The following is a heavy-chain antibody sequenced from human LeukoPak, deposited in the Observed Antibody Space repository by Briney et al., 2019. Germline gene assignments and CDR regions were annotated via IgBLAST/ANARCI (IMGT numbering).Heavy chain of an antibody. CDR1: GGSISSSSYY. J-gene: IGHJ3*02. Sequence: PSETLSLTCTVSGGSISSSSYYWGWIRQPPGTGLEWIGSIYYSGSTYYNPSLKSRVTISVDTSKNQFSLKLSSVTAADTAVYYCARARSPSDYYDGNDNDAFDIWGQGTMVTVSS. D-gene: IGHD3-22*01. CDR2: IYYSGST. V-gene: IGHV4-39*07. CDR3: ARARSPSDYYDGNDNDAFDI.